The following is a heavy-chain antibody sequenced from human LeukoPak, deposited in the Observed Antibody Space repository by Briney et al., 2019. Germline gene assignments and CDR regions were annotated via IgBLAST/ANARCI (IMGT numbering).Heavy chain of an antibody. V-gene: IGHV4-39*07. CDR3: CSRVYYFDY. D-gene: IGHD3-10*02. CDR1: GGSISSSSYY. Sequence: PSETLSLTCTVSGGSISSSSYYWGWIRQPPGKGLEWIGSIYYSGSTYYNPSLKSRVTISVDTSKNQFSLKLSSVTAADTAVYYCCSRVYYFDYWGQGTLVTVSS. CDR2: IYYSGST. J-gene: IGHJ4*02.